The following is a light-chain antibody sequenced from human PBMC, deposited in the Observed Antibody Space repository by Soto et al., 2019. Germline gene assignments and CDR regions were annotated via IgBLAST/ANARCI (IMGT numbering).Light chain of an antibody. Sequence: DIPMTQSPSTLSASVGDRVTITCRASQRISSWLAWYQQKAGKAPNLLIYKASSLESGVPSRFSGSGSGTEFTLTISSLQHDDFATYYCQQYVNYPWTFGPGTKVEI. CDR2: KAS. J-gene: IGKJ1*01. V-gene: IGKV1-5*03. CDR3: QQYVNYPWT. CDR1: QRISSW.